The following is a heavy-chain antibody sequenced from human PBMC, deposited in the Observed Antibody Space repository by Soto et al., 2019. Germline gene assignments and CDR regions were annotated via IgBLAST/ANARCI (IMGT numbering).Heavy chain of an antibody. V-gene: IGHV4-4*02. CDR1: GDSIVSSDW. Sequence: SETLSLTCAVSGDSIVSSDWWTWVRQPPGKGLEWIGEVHHTGITNYNPSLRSRVTVLIDKSKNQVSLKVTSVTAADTAFYYCVTIRGYYYNSAYFHYYGLDVWGLGTSVPVSS. CDR2: VHHTGIT. CDR3: VTIRGYYYNSAYFHYYGLDV. D-gene: IGHD3-22*01. J-gene: IGHJ6*02.